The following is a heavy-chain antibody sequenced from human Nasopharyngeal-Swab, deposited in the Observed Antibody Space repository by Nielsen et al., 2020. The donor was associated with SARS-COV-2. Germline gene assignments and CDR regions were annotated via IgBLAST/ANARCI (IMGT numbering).Heavy chain of an antibody. Sequence: WIRQPPGQGLEWIGYISYSGGTNYHPSLKSRVTMSSATSKNQFSLRLTSVTAADTAVYYCARGRVEQWLVLNWFDPWGQGTLVTVSS. CDR2: ISYSGGT. V-gene: IGHV4-59*01. D-gene: IGHD6-19*01. CDR3: ARGRVEQWLVLNWFDP. J-gene: IGHJ5*02.